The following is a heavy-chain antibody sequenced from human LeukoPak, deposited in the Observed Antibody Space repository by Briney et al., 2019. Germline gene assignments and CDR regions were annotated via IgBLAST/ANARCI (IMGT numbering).Heavy chain of an antibody. CDR3: ARSKVAGLAWYFDL. CDR2: IYSGGST. Sequence: GGSLRLSCAAPGFTVTSNYMSWVRQAPGKGLEWVSVIYSGGSTYYADSVKGRFTISRDNSENTLYLQMNSLRAEDTAVYFCARSKVAGLAWYFDLWGRGTLVIVSS. CDR1: GFTVTSNY. V-gene: IGHV3-53*01. J-gene: IGHJ2*01. D-gene: IGHD4-23*01.